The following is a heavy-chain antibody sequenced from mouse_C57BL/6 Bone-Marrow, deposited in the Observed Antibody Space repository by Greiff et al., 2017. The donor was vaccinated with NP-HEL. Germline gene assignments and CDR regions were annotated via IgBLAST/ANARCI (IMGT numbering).Heavy chain of an antibody. CDR1: GFTFSSYA. V-gene: IGHV5-4*01. CDR2: ISDGGSYT. D-gene: IGHD2-3*01. Sequence: EVHLVESGGGLVKPGGSLKLSCAASGFTFSSYAMSWVRQTPEKRLEWVATISDGGSYTYYPDNVKGRFTISRDNAKNNLYLQMSHLKSEDTAMYYCANGYYVGAMDYWGQGTSVTVSS. J-gene: IGHJ4*01. CDR3: ANGYYVGAMDY.